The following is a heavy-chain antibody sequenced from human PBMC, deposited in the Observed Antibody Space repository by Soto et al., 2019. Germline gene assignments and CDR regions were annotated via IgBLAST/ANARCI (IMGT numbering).Heavy chain of an antibody. Sequence: GGSLRLSCAASGFTFSSYWMHWVRQAPGKGLVWVSRINSDGSSTSYADSVKGRFTISRDNAKNTLYLQMNSLRAEDTAVYYCARAYYYYYCMDVWGQGTTVTVSS. J-gene: IGHJ6*02. V-gene: IGHV3-74*01. CDR1: GFTFSSYW. CDR2: INSDGSST. CDR3: ARAYYYYYCMDV.